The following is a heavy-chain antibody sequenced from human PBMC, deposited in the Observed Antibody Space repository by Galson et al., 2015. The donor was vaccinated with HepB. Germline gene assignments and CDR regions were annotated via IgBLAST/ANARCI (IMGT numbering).Heavy chain of an antibody. Sequence: PALVKPTQTLTLTCTFSGFSLSTSGMCVSWIRQPPGKALEWLALIDWDDDKYYSTSLKTRLTISKDTSKNQVVLTMTNMDPVDTATYYCARILAGDDWLADGMDVWGQGTTVTVSS. CDR2: IDWDDDK. CDR1: GFSLSTSGMC. CDR3: ARILAGDDWLADGMDV. J-gene: IGHJ6*02. V-gene: IGHV2-70*01. D-gene: IGHD3-9*01.